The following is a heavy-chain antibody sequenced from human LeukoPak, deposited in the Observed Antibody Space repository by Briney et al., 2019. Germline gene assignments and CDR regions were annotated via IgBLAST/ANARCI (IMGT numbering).Heavy chain of an antibody. D-gene: IGHD6-19*01. J-gene: IGHJ4*02. Sequence: SETLSLTCTVSGGSISRDYWSWIRQPPGKGLEWIGYIYYTGSTNYNPSLKSRVTISVDTSKNQFSLKLSSVTAADTAVYYCAKEPSEQWLVLGGDYWGQGTLVTVSS. V-gene: IGHV4-59*01. CDR2: IYYTGST. CDR3: AKEPSEQWLVLGGDY. CDR1: GGSISRDY.